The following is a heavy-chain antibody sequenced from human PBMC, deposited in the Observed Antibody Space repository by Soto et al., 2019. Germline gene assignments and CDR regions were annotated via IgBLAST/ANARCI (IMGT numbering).Heavy chain of an antibody. J-gene: IGHJ4*02. CDR2: IIPIFGTA. Sequence: QVQLVQSGAEVKKPGSSVKVSCKTSGGTFSSYAISWVRQATGQGLEWMGGIIPIFGTANYAPKFQGRVRITCDEATSTASMELRSLRSEDTAVYCCAGDLGPFSFGGVIVYWGQGTLVTVSS. CDR3: AGDLGPFSFGGVIVY. D-gene: IGHD3-16*02. CDR1: GGTFSSYA. V-gene: IGHV1-69*01.